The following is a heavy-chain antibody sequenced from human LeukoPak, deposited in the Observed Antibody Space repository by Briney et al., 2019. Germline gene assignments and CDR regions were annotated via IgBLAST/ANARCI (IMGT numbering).Heavy chain of an antibody. D-gene: IGHD3-22*01. CDR1: GFTFNSNW. CDR2: IKQDVSEK. CDR3: ARDKYYDRYFDS. V-gene: IGHV3-7*01. Sequence: TGGSLRLSCVASGFTFNSNWMSWVRQAPGKGLEWVANIKQDVSEKYYVDSVEGRFTISRDNAKNSLSLQMNSLRAEDTAVYYCARDKYYDRYFDSWGQGTLVTVSS. J-gene: IGHJ4*02.